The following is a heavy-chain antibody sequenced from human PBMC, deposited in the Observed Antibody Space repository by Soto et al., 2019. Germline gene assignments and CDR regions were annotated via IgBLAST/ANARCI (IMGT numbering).Heavy chain of an antibody. Sequence: QVQLVESGGGVVQPGRSLRLSCAASGFTFSSYAMHWVRQAPGKGLEWVAVISYDGSNKYYADSVKGRFTISRDNSKNTLYLQMNSLRAEDTAVYYCAREPDEDGVGATSAFDIWGQGTMVTVSS. CDR2: ISYDGSNK. J-gene: IGHJ3*02. V-gene: IGHV3-30-3*01. CDR1: GFTFSSYA. D-gene: IGHD1-26*01. CDR3: AREPDEDGVGATSAFDI.